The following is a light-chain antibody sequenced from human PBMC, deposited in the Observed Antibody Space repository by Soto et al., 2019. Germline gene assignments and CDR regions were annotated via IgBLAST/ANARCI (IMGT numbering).Light chain of an antibody. CDR1: SSDVGGYNY. V-gene: IGLV2-14*01. CDR3: SSYTSSSTPVVV. Sequence: QSALTQPASVSGSPGQSITISCTGTSSDVGGYNYVSWYQQHPGKAPKLMIYDVSNRPSGVSNRFSGSKSGNTASLTISGLQAEDEADYYCSSYTSSSTPVVVFGGATKLTVL. CDR2: DVS. J-gene: IGLJ2*01.